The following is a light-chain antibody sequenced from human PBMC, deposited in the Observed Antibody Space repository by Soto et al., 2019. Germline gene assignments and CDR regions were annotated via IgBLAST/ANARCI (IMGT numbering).Light chain of an antibody. CDR1: QGITDY. CDR3: QNYNSAPWT. J-gene: IGKJ1*01. V-gene: IGKV1-27*01. Sequence: DIQMTQSPSSLSASVGDRVTITCRASQGITDYLAWYQQKPGQVPNLLIYAAYTLQSGVPSRFSGSGSGTDFTLTITGLQPEDVATYYCQNYNSAPWTFGQGTKVEI. CDR2: AAY.